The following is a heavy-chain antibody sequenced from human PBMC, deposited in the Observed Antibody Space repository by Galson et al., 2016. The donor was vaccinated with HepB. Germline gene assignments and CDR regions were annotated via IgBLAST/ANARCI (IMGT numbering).Heavy chain of an antibody. CDR2: IYSGDSDT. J-gene: IGHJ6*02. Sequence: QSGAEVKKPGESLRISCKTSGYSFSNYWIAWVRQMPGKGLEWMGIIYSGDSDTRYSPSFQGQVTISADKSIRTSYLQWTRLKATDPAMYYFAGKGNFDTLYYCLDVCGPGTTVTVSS. V-gene: IGHV5-51*01. D-gene: IGHD3-22*01. CDR3: AGKGNFDTLYYCLDV. CDR1: GYSFSNYW.